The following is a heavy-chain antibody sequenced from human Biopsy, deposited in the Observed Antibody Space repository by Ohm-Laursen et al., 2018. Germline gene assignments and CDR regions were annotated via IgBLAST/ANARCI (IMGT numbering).Heavy chain of an antibody. V-gene: IGHV4-59*08. J-gene: IGHJ3*02. Sequence: SETPSLTCTVSGGSISSYYWSWIRQPPGKGLEWIGNIYYSGITNYNPSLKSRVSISVDTSKNQFSLKLSSVTAADTAVYYCARHGDFYYDSNIVIGALDIWGQGTMVTVSS. D-gene: IGHD3-22*01. CDR2: IYYSGIT. CDR3: ARHGDFYYDSNIVIGALDI. CDR1: GGSISSYY.